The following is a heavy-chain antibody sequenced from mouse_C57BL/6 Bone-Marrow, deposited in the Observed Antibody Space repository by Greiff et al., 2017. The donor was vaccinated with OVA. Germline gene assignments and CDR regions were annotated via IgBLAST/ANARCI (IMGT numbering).Heavy chain of an antibody. J-gene: IGHJ4*01. CDR3: TTPRGKDAMDY. V-gene: IGHV14-1*01. D-gene: IGHD1-1*02. Sequence: VHVKQSGAELVRPGASVKLSCTASGFNIKDYYMHWVKQRPEQGLEWIGRIDPEDGDTEYAPKFQGKATMTADTSSNTAYLQLSSLTSEDTAVYYCTTPRGKDAMDYWGQGTSVTVSS. CDR1: GFNIKDYY. CDR2: IDPEDGDT.